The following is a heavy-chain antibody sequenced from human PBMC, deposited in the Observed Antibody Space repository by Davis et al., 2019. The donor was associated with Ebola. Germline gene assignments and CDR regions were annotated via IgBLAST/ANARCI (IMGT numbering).Heavy chain of an antibody. CDR1: GGSFSGYY. Sequence: PSETLSLTCAVYGGSFSGYYWSWIRQPPGKGLEWIGNIYYSGSTNYNPSLKSRVTISVDTSKNQFSLKLSSVTAADTAVYYCARRGYGDYVAYFDYWGQGTLVTVSS. D-gene: IGHD4-17*01. V-gene: IGHV4-59*08. CDR2: IYYSGST. J-gene: IGHJ4*02. CDR3: ARRGYGDYVAYFDY.